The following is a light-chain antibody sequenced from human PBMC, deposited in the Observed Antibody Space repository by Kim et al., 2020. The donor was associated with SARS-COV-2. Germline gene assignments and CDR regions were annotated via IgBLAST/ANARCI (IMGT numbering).Light chain of an antibody. CDR2: LNSDGSH. V-gene: IGLV4-69*01. CDR1: SGHSSYA. Sequence: QLVLTQSPSASASLGASVKLTCTLSSGHSSYAIAWHQQQPEKGPRYLMKLNSDGSHSKGDGIPDRFSGSSSGAERYLTISSLQSEDEADYYCQTQEVFGGGTQLTVL. J-gene: IGLJ2*01. CDR3: QTQEV.